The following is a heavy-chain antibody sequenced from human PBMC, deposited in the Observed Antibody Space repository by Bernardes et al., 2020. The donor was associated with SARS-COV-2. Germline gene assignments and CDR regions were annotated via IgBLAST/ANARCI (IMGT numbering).Heavy chain of an antibody. Sequence: ASVKVSCKASGYTFTSYGINWVRQAPGQGLEWMGWISAYNGNTNYAQKVQGRVTMTTDTSTSTAYMELRSLRSDDTAVYYCARRRYYYDSSGLDPWGQGTLVTVSS. CDR2: ISAYNGNT. V-gene: IGHV1-18*01. CDR3: ARRRYYYDSSGLDP. J-gene: IGHJ5*02. D-gene: IGHD3-22*01. CDR1: GYTFTSYG.